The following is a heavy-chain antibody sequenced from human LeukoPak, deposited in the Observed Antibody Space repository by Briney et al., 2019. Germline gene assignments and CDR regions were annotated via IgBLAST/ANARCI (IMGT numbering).Heavy chain of an antibody. J-gene: IGHJ5*02. CDR2: ISYDGSNK. Sequence: GGSLRLSCAASGFTFSSYAMHWVRQAPGKGLEWVAVISYDGSNKYYADSVKGRFTISRDNSKNTLYLQMNSLRAEDTAVYYCARDKVSSSWYEGGEWFDPWGQGTLVTVSS. V-gene: IGHV3-30-3*01. CDR1: GFTFSSYA. CDR3: ARDKVSSSWYEGGEWFDP. D-gene: IGHD6-13*01.